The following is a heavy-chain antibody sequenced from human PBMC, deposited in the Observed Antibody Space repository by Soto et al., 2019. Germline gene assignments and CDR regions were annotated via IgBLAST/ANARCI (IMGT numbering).Heavy chain of an antibody. D-gene: IGHD1-1*01. V-gene: IGHV3-74*01. CDR1: RFSLSTYW. CDR2: IKSDGRVR. J-gene: IGHJ5*02. Sequence: PGGCMRLSWAVYRFSLSTYWIPWARQTPREVLVWVRRIKSDGRVRNHVVAVEGRYAISRDNAKHTVDLQINNVRAEDTAMYYCAIVPGPRPKSFDPSGKGTMGTGSS. CDR3: AIVPGPRPKSFDP.